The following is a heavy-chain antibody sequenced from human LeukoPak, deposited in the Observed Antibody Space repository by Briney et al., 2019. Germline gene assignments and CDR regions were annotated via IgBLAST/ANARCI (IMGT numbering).Heavy chain of an antibody. CDR3: ARHWIADKEDYGMDV. J-gene: IGHJ6*02. D-gene: IGHD6-13*01. Sequence: PGESLRISCKGSGYSFTSYWIGWVRQMPGKGLEWMGIIYPGDSDTRYSPSFQGQVTISADKSISTAYLQWSSLKASDTAMYYCARHWIADKEDYGMDVWGQGTTVTVSS. CDR2: IYPGDSDT. CDR1: GYSFTSYW. V-gene: IGHV5-51*01.